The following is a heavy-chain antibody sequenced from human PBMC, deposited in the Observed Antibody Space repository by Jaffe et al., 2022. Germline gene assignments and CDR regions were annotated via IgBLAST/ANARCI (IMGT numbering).Heavy chain of an antibody. Sequence: QVQLQESGPGLVKPSETLSLTCTVSGGSISSYYWSWIRQSPGKGLEWIGCVYYTGSTNYSPSLKSRVTISVDPSKNQFSLKLSSVTAADTAVYYCAREPRHPQRYCIGATCYPIGYDYYYMDVWGNGTTVTVSS. V-gene: IGHV4-59*13. D-gene: IGHD2-15*01. J-gene: IGHJ6*03. CDR2: VYYTGST. CDR1: GGSISSYY. CDR3: AREPRHPQRYCIGATCYPIGYDYYYMDV.